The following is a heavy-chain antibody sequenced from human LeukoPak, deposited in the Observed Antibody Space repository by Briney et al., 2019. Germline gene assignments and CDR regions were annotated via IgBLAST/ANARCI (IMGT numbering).Heavy chain of an antibody. CDR3: ASSATIKYYDILDPGLYYYYYMDV. D-gene: IGHD3-9*01. J-gene: IGHJ6*03. CDR1: GGSLSSGSYY. Sequence: SQTLSLTCTVSGGSLSSGSYYWSWLRQPAGTGLEWLGRIYTSGSTNYNPSLKSRVTISVDTSKNQFSLKLSSVTAADTAVYYCASSATIKYYDILDPGLYYYYYMDVWGKGTTVTISS. CDR2: IYTSGST. V-gene: IGHV4-61*02.